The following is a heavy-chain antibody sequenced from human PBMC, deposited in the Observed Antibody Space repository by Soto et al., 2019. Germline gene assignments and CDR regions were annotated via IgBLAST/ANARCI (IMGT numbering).Heavy chain of an antibody. CDR2: ISYDGSNK. Sequence: PGGSLRLSCAASGFTFSSYGMHWVRQAPGKGLEWVAVISYDGSNKYYADSVKGRFTISRDNSKNTLYLQMNSLRAEDTAVYYCARGTTVTTWEYDAFDIWGQGTMVTVSS. CDR1: GFTFSSYG. V-gene: IGHV3-30*03. CDR3: ARGTTVTTWEYDAFDI. J-gene: IGHJ3*02. D-gene: IGHD4-17*01.